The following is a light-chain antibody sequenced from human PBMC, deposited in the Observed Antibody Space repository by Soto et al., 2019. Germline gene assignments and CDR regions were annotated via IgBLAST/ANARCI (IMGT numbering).Light chain of an antibody. V-gene: IGKV1-27*01. CDR2: LAT. CDR3: QKYNSAPWT. CDR1: QGISNN. Sequence: DIQMTQSPSSLSASVGDRVTITCRASQGISNNSAWFQQKPGKVPKLLIYLATTLQSGVPSRFSGSGSGTDFTLTISSLQPEDVATYYCQKYNSAPWTFGQGTRVEI. J-gene: IGKJ1*01.